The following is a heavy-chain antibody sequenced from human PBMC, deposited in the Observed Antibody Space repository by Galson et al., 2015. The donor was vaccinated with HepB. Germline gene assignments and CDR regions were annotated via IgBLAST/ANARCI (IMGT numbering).Heavy chain of an antibody. Sequence: LRLSCAASGFTFSSYGMHWVRQAPGKGLEWVAFIWFDGSNKYYADSVKGRFTLSRDNSKNTLYLQMSSLRAEDTAVYYCARDQFRIVGATPVGVWGQGTLVTVSS. V-gene: IGHV3-33*01. CDR1: GFTFSSYG. CDR2: IWFDGSNK. D-gene: IGHD1-26*01. J-gene: IGHJ4*02. CDR3: ARDQFRIVGATPVGV.